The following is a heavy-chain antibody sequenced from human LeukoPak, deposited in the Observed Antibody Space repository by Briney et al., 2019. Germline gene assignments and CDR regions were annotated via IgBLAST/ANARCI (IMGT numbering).Heavy chain of an antibody. J-gene: IGHJ4*02. Sequence: SETLSLTCTVSGGSISSYYWSWIRQPPGKGLEWIGYIYYSGSTNYNPSLKSRVTISVDTSKNQFSLKLSSVTAADTAVYYCARPIRGYSYGSFDYWSQGTLVTVSS. CDR2: IYYSGST. V-gene: IGHV4-59*12. CDR1: GGSISSYY. CDR3: ARPIRGYSYGSFDY. D-gene: IGHD5-18*01.